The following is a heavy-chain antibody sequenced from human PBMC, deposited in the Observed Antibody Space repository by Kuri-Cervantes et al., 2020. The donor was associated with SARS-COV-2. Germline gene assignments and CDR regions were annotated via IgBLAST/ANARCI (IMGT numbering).Heavy chain of an antibody. Sequence: GGSVRLSCAASGFTFSSYSMNWVRQAPGKGLEWVSYISSSSSTKYYADSVKSRFTISRDNAKNSLYLKMNSLRAEDTAVYYCAREYYDFWSGKVALDVWGKGTTVTVSS. CDR3: AREYYDFWSGKVALDV. CDR1: GFTFSSYS. J-gene: IGHJ6*04. D-gene: IGHD3-3*01. CDR2: ISSSSSTK. V-gene: IGHV3-48*01.